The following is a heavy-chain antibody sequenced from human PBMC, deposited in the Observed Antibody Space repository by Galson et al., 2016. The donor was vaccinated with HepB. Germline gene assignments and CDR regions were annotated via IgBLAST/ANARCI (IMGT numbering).Heavy chain of an antibody. J-gene: IGHJ3*02. CDR2: MNEDGSKK. V-gene: IGHV3-7*01. D-gene: IGHD1-1*01. CDR1: GFTFSTYW. Sequence: SLRLSCAASGFTFSTYWMTWVRQAPGKGMEWVANMNEDGSKKYYADSVTGRFTISRDNAKSSLYLQMNSLRVEDTAVYFCARDDSPTYKNNWYDAFDIWGQGTMVTVSS. CDR3: ARDDSPTYKNNWYDAFDI.